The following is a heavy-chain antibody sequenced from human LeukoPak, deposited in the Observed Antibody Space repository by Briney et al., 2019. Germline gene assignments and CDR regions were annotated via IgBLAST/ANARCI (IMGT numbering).Heavy chain of an antibody. V-gene: IGHV3-21*01. CDR3: ARDKGDSGYDAFDY. Sequence: GGSLRLSCAASGFTFSSYSMNWVRQAPGKGLEWVSSISSSSSYIYYADSVKGRFTISRDNAKNSLYLQMNSLRAEDTAVYYCARDKGDSGYDAFDYWGQGTPVTVSS. J-gene: IGHJ4*02. CDR1: GFTFSSYS. CDR2: ISSSSSYI. D-gene: IGHD5-12*01.